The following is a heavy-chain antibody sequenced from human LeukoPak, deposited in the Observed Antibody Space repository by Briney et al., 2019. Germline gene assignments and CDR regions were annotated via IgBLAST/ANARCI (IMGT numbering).Heavy chain of an antibody. V-gene: IGHV4-59*12. CDR3: ARGVLGPYYFDL. J-gene: IGHJ2*01. CDR2: IHYTGAT. CDR1: GGSISSYY. Sequence: PSETLSLTCTVSGGSISSYYWSWIRQPPGRGLEWIGEIHYTGATNYKPSLKSRVTISGDPSKNQISLRLYSVTAADTAVYYCARGVLGPYYFDLWGRGTLVTVSS. D-gene: IGHD7-27*01.